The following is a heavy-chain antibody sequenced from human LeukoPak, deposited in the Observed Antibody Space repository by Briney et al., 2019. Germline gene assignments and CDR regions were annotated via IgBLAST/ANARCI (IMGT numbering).Heavy chain of an antibody. D-gene: IGHD2-15*01. V-gene: IGHV3-23*01. CDR2: VSGSGRST. Sequence: GGSLRLSCAASGFTFSSYAMTWVRQAPGKGLEWVSGVSGSGRSTYYADSVKGRFTISRDNSKNTLYLQMNILRADDTAVYYCAKIAGYCSGGTCPDAFDIWGQGTMVTVSP. J-gene: IGHJ3*02. CDR1: GFTFSSYA. CDR3: AKIAGYCSGGTCPDAFDI.